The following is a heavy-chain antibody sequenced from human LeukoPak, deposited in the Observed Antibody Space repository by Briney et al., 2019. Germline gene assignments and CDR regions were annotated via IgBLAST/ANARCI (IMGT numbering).Heavy chain of an antibody. CDR1: DYTFTNYG. D-gene: IGHD3-22*01. V-gene: IGHV1-18*01. CDR2: ISAYNGNT. Sequence: ASVKVSCKASDYTFTNYGISWVRQARGEGLERMGWISAYNGNTNYAQKLQGRVTITTDTSTSTAYMELRSLRSDDTAVYYCAREGYYDSSGYPPHFGYWGQGTLVTVSS. J-gene: IGHJ4*02. CDR3: AREGYYDSSGYPPHFGY.